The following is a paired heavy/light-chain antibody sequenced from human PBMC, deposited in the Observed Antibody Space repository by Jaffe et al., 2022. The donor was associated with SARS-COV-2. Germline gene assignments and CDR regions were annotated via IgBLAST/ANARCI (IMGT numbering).Light chain of an antibody. CDR2: KAS. CDR3: QQYSGFPWT. CDR1: QSISSW. Sequence: DIQMTQSPSTLSASAGDRVTIICRSSQSISSWLAWYQQKPGKAPQILIYKASSLESGVPSRFSGSASGTEFTLTIDSLQPDDSATYYCQQYSGFPWTFGQGTKVEIK. J-gene: IGKJ1*01. V-gene: IGKV1-5*03.
Heavy chain of an antibody. CDR3: ARHVYGAGLGY. CDR1: GDSISGSSTYH. D-gene: IGHD2-8*01. CDR2: ISHRGST. J-gene: IGHJ4*02. Sequence: QVQLQESGPGLVTPSETLSLTCAVSGDSISGSSTYHWGWFRQPPGKGLEWIAAISHRGSTNYNPSLRSRVTISADTSKNQFSLKFNSMTAADTAVYYCARHVYGAGLGYWGQGTLVTVSS. V-gene: IGHV4-39*01.